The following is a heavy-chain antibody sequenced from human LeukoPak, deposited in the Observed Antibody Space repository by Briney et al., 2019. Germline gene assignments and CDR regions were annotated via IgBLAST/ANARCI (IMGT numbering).Heavy chain of an antibody. J-gene: IGHJ3*02. V-gene: IGHV4-61*02. CDR2: ISSSGST. D-gene: IGHD3-22*01. CDR1: GDSISSGDYY. CDR3: ARGPYSYDSSGAFDI. Sequence: SETLSLTCTVSGDSISSGDYYWSWIRQPAGKGLEWIGRISSSGSTNDNPSLKSRVTISVDTSKNQFPLKLSSVTAADTAVYFCARGPYSYDSSGAFDIWGQGTMVTVSS.